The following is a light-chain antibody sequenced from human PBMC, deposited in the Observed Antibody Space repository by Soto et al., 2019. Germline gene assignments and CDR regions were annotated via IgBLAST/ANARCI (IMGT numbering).Light chain of an antibody. J-gene: IGKJ1*01. CDR1: QSVSRN. Sequence: EIVMTQSPATLSVSPGERATLSCRAIQSVSRNLVWYQQIPGKAPRLLISGASSRATDIPARFSGSGSGTEITLTISSLQSEDFAVYYCQQYNIWPWTFGQGTKVHIK. CDR2: GAS. CDR3: QQYNIWPWT. V-gene: IGKV3-15*01.